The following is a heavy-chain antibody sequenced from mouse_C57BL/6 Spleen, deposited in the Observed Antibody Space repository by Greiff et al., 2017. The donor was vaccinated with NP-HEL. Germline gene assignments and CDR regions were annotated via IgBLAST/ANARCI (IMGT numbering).Heavy chain of an antibody. CDR1: GFTFSDYY. V-gene: IGHV5-16*02. CDR2: INYDGSST. D-gene: IGHD1-1*01. CDR3: ANPYYGSSYWYFDV. J-gene: IGHJ1*03. Sequence: VQLKESEGGLVQPGSSMKLSCTASGFTFSDYYMAWVRQVPEKGLEWVANINYDGSSTYYLDSLKSRFIISRDNAKNILYLQMTSLRSEDTAMYYCANPYYGSSYWYFDVWGTGTTVTVSS.